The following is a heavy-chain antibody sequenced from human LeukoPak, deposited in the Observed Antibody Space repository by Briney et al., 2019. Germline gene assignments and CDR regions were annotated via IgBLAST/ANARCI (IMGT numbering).Heavy chain of an antibody. V-gene: IGHV3-30*03. D-gene: IGHD3-3*01. J-gene: IGHJ5*02. CDR3: AVPQFPKIKYYDFWSGSNWFDP. Sequence: PGRSLRLSCAASGFTFSSYGMHWVRQAPGKGLEWVAVISYDGSNKYYADSVKGRFTISRDNSKNTLYLQMNSLRAEDTAVYYCAVPQFPKIKYYDFWSGSNWFDPWGQGTLVTVSS. CDR1: GFTFSSYG. CDR2: ISYDGSNK.